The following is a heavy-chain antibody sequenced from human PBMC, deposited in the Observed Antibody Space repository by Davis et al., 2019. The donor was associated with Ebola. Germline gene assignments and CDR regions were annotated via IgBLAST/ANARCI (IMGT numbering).Heavy chain of an antibody. V-gene: IGHV3-73*01. D-gene: IGHD2/OR15-2a*01. J-gene: IGHJ4*02. CDR1: GFTFSGSA. CDR3: TTTIFLSASDY. CDR2: IRSKANSYAT. Sequence: GESLKISCAASGFTFSGSAMHWVRQASGKGLEWVGRIRSKANSYATAYAASVKGRFTISRDDSKNTAYLQMNSLKTEDTAVYYCTTTIFLSASDYWGQGTLVTVSS.